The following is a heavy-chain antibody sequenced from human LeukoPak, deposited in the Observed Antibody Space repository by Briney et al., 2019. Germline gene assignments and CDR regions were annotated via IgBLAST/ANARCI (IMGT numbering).Heavy chain of an antibody. J-gene: IGHJ2*01. Sequence: PSETLSHTCTVSGGSIRSYFWSWIRQPPGKGLEWIGYIYYSGSTNYNPSLKSRVTISVDTSKNQFSLKLSSVTAADTAVYYCARGSDHYDSSGYRYFDLWGRGTLATVSS. CDR1: GGSIRSYF. CDR3: ARGSDHYDSSGYRYFDL. V-gene: IGHV4-59*01. D-gene: IGHD3-22*01. CDR2: IYYSGST.